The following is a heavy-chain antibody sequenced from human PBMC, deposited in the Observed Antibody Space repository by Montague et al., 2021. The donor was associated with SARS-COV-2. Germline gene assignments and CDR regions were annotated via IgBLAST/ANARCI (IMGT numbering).Heavy chain of an antibody. CDR2: IYYSGST. CDR3: ARHGKTRIAMIVVVIGDIDD. CDR1: GGSISSSRYY. V-gene: IGHV4-39*01. D-gene: IGHD3-22*01. J-gene: IGHJ4*02. Sequence: SETLSLTCTVSGGSISSSRYYWAWLRQPPGKGLEWIGNIYYSGSTXYNPSLKSRVTISVDTSKNQFSLKLCSVTAADTAVYYCARHGKTRIAMIVVVIGDIDDWGQGTMVTVSS.